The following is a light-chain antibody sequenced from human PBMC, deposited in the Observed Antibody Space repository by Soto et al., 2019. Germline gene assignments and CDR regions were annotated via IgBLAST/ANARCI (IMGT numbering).Light chain of an antibody. CDR3: QSYDSSNRVV. CDR2: EDN. V-gene: IGLV6-57*02. Sequence: NFMLTQPHSVSESPGTTVTISCTGSSGSIASNYVQWYQQRPGSAPTTGIYEDNQRHSGVPDRFSGSIDSSSNSASLTLSGLKTEDEADYYCQSYDSSNRVVFGGGTKVTVI. J-gene: IGLJ2*01. CDR1: SGSIASNY.